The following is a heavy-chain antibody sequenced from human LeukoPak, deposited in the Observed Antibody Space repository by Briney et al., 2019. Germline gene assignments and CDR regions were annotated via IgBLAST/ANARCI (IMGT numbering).Heavy chain of an antibody. CDR1: GFTVSSDA. D-gene: IGHD1-1*01. J-gene: IGHJ4*02. CDR3: AKGFSRNWYY. CDR2: ISGSGGAT. V-gene: IGHV3-23*01. Sequence: PGGSLRLSCAASGFTVSSDAMNWVRQAPGKGLEWVSGISGSGGATYHADSVKGRFTISRDNSKNTLYLQMNSLRAEDTAVYYCAKGFSRNWYYWGQGTLVTVSS.